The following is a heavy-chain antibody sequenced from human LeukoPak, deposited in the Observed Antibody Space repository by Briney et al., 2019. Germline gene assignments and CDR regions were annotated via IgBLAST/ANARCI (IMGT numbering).Heavy chain of an antibody. Sequence: QPGGSLLLSCAASGFTFSNYAMGWVRQAPGKGLEGVSAISGRGGSTYYADSVKGRFTISRDNSKNTLYLQMNSLRAEDTSIYFCAKALEQETVIALDFWGQGTLVTVSS. CDR3: AKALEQETVIALDF. D-gene: IGHD6-13*01. V-gene: IGHV3-23*01. CDR2: ISGRGGST. CDR1: GFTFSNYA. J-gene: IGHJ4*02.